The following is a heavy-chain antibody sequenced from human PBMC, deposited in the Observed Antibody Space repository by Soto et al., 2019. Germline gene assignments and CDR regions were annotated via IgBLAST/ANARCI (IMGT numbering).Heavy chain of an antibody. V-gene: IGHV3-23*01. CDR2: ISGSGGST. CDR3: AKDRTIFGVVTNFDY. Sequence: GGSLRLSCAASGFTFSSYAMSWVRQAPGKGLEWVSAISGSGGSTYYADSVKGRFTISRDNSKNTLYLQMNSLRAEDTAVYYCAKDRTIFGVVTNFDYWGQGTLVTVSS. D-gene: IGHD3-3*01. CDR1: GFTFSSYA. J-gene: IGHJ4*02.